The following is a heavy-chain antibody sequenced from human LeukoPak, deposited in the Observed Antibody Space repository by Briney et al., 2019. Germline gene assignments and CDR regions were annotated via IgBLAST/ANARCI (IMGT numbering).Heavy chain of an antibody. CDR1: GGSISSYY. CDR3: ARGNWDWNPLDP. D-gene: IGHD1-1*01. J-gene: IGHJ5*02. CDR2: IYISGST. Sequence: SETLSLTRTVSGGSISSYYWSWIRQPAGKGLEWIGRIYISGSTNYNPFLKSRVTMSLDTSKNQFSLKLSSVTAADTAVHYCARGNWDWNPLDPWGQGTLVTVSS. V-gene: IGHV4-4*07.